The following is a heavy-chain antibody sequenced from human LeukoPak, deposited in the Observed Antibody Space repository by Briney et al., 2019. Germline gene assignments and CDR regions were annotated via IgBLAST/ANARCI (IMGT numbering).Heavy chain of an antibody. D-gene: IGHD6-19*01. CDR2: IIPILGIA. Sequence: SVKVSCKASGGTFSSYAISWVRQAPGQGLEWMGRIIPILGIANYAQKFQGRVTITADKSTSTAYMELSSLRSEDTAVYYCARDLHNSGWYFLYWGQGTLVTVSS. V-gene: IGHV1-69*04. CDR3: ARDLHNSGWYFLY. J-gene: IGHJ4*02. CDR1: GGTFSSYA.